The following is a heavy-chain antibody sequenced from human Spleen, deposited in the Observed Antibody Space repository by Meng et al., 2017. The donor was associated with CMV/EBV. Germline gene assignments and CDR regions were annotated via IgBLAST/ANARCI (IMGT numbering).Heavy chain of an antibody. J-gene: IGHJ4*02. V-gene: IGHV3-66*04. Sequence: GESLKISCAASGFTVSSNYMNWVRQAPGKGLEWVSVIYRGGSTYYADSVKGRFTISRDNAKNTVYLQMNSLRAEDTAVYFCARQDYDFWSALDYWGQGTLVTVSS. CDR3: ARQDYDFWSALDY. CDR1: GFTVSSNY. D-gene: IGHD3-3*01. CDR2: IYRGGST.